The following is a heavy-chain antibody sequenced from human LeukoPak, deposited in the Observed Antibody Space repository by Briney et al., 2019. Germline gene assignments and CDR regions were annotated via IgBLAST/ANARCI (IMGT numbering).Heavy chain of an antibody. D-gene: IGHD3-22*01. CDR2: ISAYNGNT. J-gene: IGHJ4*02. CDR1: GYTFTSYG. V-gene: IGHV1-18*01. CDR3: ARDGDTYYYDSSDLFDY. Sequence: ASVKVSCKASGYTFTSYGISWVRQAPGQGLEWMGWISAYNGNTNYAQKLQGRVTMTTDTSTSTAYMELRSLRSDDTAVYYCARDGDTYYYDSSDLFDYWGQRTLVTVSS.